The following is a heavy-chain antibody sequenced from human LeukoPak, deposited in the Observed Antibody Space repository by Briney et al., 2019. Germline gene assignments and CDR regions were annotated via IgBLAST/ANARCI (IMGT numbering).Heavy chain of an antibody. V-gene: IGHV4-39*01. Sequence: SETLSLTCTVSGGSISSGPYYWGWTRQPPGKGLEWIGNIYYGENTYYNPSLKSRVTISIDTSKNQFYLKLSSLTAADTAAYYCARVRDYMDVWGKGTTVTISS. D-gene: IGHD3-10*01. CDR2: IYYGENT. CDR1: GGSISSGPYY. CDR3: ARVRDYMDV. J-gene: IGHJ6*03.